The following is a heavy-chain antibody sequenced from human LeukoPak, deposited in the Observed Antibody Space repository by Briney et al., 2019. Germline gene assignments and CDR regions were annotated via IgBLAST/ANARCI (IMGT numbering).Heavy chain of an antibody. CDR2: INHSGST. Sequence: PSETLSLTCAVYGVSFSGYYWSWIRQPPGKGLEWIGEINHSGSTYYNPSLKSRVTISVDTSKNQFSLKLTSVTAADTAVYYCATLGEYYDSSGYYYNWGQGTLVTVSS. V-gene: IGHV4-34*01. D-gene: IGHD3-22*01. J-gene: IGHJ4*02. CDR3: ATLGEYYDSSGYYYN. CDR1: GVSFSGYY.